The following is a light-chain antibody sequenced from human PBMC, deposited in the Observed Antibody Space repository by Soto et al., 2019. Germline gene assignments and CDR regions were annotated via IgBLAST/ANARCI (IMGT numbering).Light chain of an antibody. CDR2: DVT. CDR1: SSDVGAYKY. Sequence: QSALTQPPSASGSPGQSVTISCTGTSSDVGAYKYVSWYQPYPGKAPKLMIYDVTKRPPGVPDRFSGSKSGNPASLTVAGRLAEDEADYDWTSYVGNDIWVFGGGTKLTVL. CDR3: TSYVGNDIWV. V-gene: IGLV2-8*01. J-gene: IGLJ3*02.